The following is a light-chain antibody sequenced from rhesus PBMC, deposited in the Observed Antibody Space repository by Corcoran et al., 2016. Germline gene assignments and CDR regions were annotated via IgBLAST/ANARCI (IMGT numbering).Light chain of an antibody. CDR3: LQHKSYPRT. V-gene: IGKV1-28*02. Sequence: DIQMTQSSSSLSASVGDTVTITCRASQDIRRYLNWYQQKPGKAPKLLIYTASNLETGVPSRLSGSGSGTEFTLTRRNLQPGDFAAYYCLQHKSYPRTFGQGTKVEIK. CDR1: QDIRRY. CDR2: TAS. J-gene: IGKJ1*01.